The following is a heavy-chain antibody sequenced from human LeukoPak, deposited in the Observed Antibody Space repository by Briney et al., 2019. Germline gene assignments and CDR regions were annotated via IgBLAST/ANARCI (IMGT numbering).Heavy chain of an antibody. J-gene: IGHJ4*02. D-gene: IGHD6-13*01. CDR3: AREPTYSSSWYTTCDY. V-gene: IGHV3-48*01. CDR2: ITISSSSI. CDR1: GFTFSIYN. Sequence: PGGSLRLPCAASGFTFSIYNMNWVRQAPGKGLEWVSYITISSSSIYYADSVKGRFTISRDNAKNSLYLQMNSLRVEDTAVYYCAREPTYSSSWYTTCDYWGQGTLVTVSS.